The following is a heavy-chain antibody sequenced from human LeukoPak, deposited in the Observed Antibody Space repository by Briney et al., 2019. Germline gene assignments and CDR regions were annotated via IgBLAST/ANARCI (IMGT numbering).Heavy chain of an antibody. CDR2: ISAYNGNT. CDR1: GYTFTSYG. Sequence: VASVKVSCKASGYTFTSYGISWVRQAPGQGLEWMGWISAYNGNTNYAQKLQGRVTMTTDTSTSTAYMELSSLRSEDTAVYYCARDPNGVYGDYDEVWFDPWGQGTLVTVSS. J-gene: IGHJ5*02. V-gene: IGHV1-18*01. D-gene: IGHD4-17*01. CDR3: ARDPNGVYGDYDEVWFDP.